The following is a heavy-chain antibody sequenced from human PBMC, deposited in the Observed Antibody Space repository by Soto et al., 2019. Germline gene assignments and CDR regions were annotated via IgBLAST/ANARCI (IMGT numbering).Heavy chain of an antibody. J-gene: IGHJ4*02. V-gene: IGHV4-39*01. Sequence: QLQLQESGPGLVKPSETLSLTCTVSGGSISSSSYYWGWIRQPPGKGLEWIGSIYYSGSTYYNPSLKSRVTISVDTSKNQFSLKLSSLTAADTAGYYCARHEQWLDITDYWGQGTLVTVSS. CDR2: IYYSGST. D-gene: IGHD6-19*01. CDR1: GGSISSSSYY. CDR3: ARHEQWLDITDY.